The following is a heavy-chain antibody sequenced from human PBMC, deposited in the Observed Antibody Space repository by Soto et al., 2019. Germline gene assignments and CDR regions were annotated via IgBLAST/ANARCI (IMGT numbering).Heavy chain of an antibody. D-gene: IGHD4-17*01. CDR3: AKDPLTVTPYFDY. CDR1: GFTFSNYA. V-gene: IGHV3-23*01. Sequence: EVQLLESGGGFVQPGGSLRLSCAASGFTFSNYAMTWVRQAPGKGLEWVSAITSTGSSTYYADSVKGRFTISRDNSKNTLFLQINSLRAVDTAVYYCAKDPLTVTPYFDYWGQGTLVTVSS. CDR2: ITSTGSST. J-gene: IGHJ4*02.